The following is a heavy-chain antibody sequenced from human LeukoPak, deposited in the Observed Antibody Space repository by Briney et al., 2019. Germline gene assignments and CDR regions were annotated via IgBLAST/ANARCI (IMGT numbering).Heavy chain of an antibody. CDR1: GFTFNNYA. CDR3: ARRYFDL. Sequence: GGSLRLSCAGSGFTFNNYAMSWVRQAPGKGLEWVANIKQDGREIYYVDSVKGRFTISRDNAMNSLYLQMNSLRAEDTAVYYCARRYFDLWGRGTLVTVSS. J-gene: IGHJ2*01. V-gene: IGHV3-7*03. CDR2: IKQDGREI.